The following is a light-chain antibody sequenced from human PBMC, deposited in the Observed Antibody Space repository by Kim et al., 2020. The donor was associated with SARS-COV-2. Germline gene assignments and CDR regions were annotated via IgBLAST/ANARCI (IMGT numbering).Light chain of an antibody. V-gene: IGKV1-5*03. CDR1: QSLSSW. J-gene: IGKJ2*03. Sequence: SAPVGDRVTISCRARQSLSSWLDWYQQKPGKAPKLLIYKASSLESGVPSRFSGSVSGTVFTLTISILQSDDFATYYCQQYNSYSYSFGQGTKLEIK. CDR2: KAS. CDR3: QQYNSYSYS.